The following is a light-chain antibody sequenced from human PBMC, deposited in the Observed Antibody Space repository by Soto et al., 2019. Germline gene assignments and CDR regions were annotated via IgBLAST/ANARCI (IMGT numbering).Light chain of an antibody. CDR3: QQRSNWPTRP. V-gene: IGKV3-11*01. CDR1: HSVATY. J-gene: IGKJ5*01. CDR2: DQX. Sequence: VGTQSPAPLSVSRGERATLYXRASHSVATYLSWYQQTPGQXTRILXXDQXKRATGIPARFSGSGSGTDFTLTISSLEPEDFAVYYCQQRSNWPTRPFGQGTRLAIK.